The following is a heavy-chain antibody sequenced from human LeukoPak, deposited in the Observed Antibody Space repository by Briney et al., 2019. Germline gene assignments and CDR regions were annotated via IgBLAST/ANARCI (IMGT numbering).Heavy chain of an antibody. CDR3: ARGSDYDHRNFDY. Sequence: SETLSLICTVSGGSISSYYWSWIRQPPGKGLEWIGSLYYSGNTNYNPSLKSRVTMSVDTSKNQFSLKLSSVTAADTAVYYCARGSDYDHRNFDYWGQGTLVIVFS. D-gene: IGHD5-12*01. CDR2: LYYSGNT. V-gene: IGHV4-59*12. J-gene: IGHJ4*02. CDR1: GGSISSYY.